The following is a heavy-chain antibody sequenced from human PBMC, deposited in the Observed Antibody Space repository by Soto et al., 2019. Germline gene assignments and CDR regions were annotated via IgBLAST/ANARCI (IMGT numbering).Heavy chain of an antibody. Sequence: ASVNVSCKVSGYTLTELSMHWVRQAPGKGLEWMGGFDPEDGETIYAQKFQGRVTMTEDTSTDTAYMELSSLRSEDTAVYYCATSGGLRYFDWLLSSHPYYYYMDVWGKGTTVTVSS. CDR1: GYTLTELS. D-gene: IGHD3-9*01. CDR3: ATSGGLRYFDWLLSSHPYYYYMDV. CDR2: FDPEDGET. J-gene: IGHJ6*03. V-gene: IGHV1-24*01.